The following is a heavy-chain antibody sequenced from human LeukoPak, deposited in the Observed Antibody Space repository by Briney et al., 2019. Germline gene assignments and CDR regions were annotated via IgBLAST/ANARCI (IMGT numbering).Heavy chain of an antibody. V-gene: IGHV1-2*02. CDR2: INPKSDGT. D-gene: IGHD1-1*01. CDR3: ARDPPGTTAFDL. Sequence: ASVKASCKASGYIFTDYYMHWVRQAPGQGLEWMGWINPKSDGTKYAQNFQGRVTMTWDTSISTAYMEVSRLTSGDTAMFYCARDPPGTTAFDLWGQGTMVTVSS. J-gene: IGHJ3*01. CDR1: GYIFTDYY.